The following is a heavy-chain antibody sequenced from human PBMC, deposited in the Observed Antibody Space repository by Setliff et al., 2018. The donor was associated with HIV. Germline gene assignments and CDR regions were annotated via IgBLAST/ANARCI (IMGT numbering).Heavy chain of an antibody. V-gene: IGHV3-73*01. CDR1: GFTFSGSA. D-gene: IGHD6-19*01. CDR2: VRSKANSYAT. J-gene: IGHJ6*03. CDR3: TREAVAGDYYYYMDV. Sequence: GGSLRLSCAGSGFTFSGSALNWVRQASGKGLEWVGRVRSKANSYATEYAASVKGRFTVSRDDSKNTAHLQMDSLKSEDTAVYYCTREAVAGDYYYYMDVWGKGTTVTVSS.